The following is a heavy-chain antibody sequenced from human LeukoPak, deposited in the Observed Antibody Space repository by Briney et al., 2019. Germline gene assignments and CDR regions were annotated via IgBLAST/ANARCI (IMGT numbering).Heavy chain of an antibody. D-gene: IGHD3-3*01. J-gene: IGHJ4*02. CDR1: GGTFSSSA. CDR2: IIPIFGTT. Sequence: SVMVSCKASGGTFSSSAVSWVRQAPGQGLEWMGRIIPIFGTTNYAQKFQGRVTVTTDESTSTAYMELISLTSEDTALYYCAMYGTVYYGALDYWGQGTLVTVSS. CDR3: AMYGTVYYGALDY. V-gene: IGHV1-69*05.